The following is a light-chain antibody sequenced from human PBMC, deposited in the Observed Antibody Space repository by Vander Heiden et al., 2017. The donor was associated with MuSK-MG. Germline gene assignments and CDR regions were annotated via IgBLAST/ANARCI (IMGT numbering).Light chain of an antibody. CDR2: DAS. CDR1: QSISSW. J-gene: IGKJ2*01. V-gene: IGKV1-5*01. Sequence: DIQMTQSPSPLSASVGDRVTITCRSSQSISSWLAWYQQKPGKAPKLLMYDASTRVSGVPSTFSGSGSGTEFTLTIISLQPDDVAAYYCHQDNGYLPTFGPGTKVEIK. CDR3: HQDNGYLPT.